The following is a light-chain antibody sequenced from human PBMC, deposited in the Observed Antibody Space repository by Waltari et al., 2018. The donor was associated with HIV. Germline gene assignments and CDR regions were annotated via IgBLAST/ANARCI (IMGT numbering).Light chain of an antibody. J-gene: IGKJ3*01. CDR2: AAS. V-gene: IGKV1-39*01. CDR3: QQGYSTPLT. Sequence: DIQMTQSPSSLSASIGDRVIMTCRASQSINSNLNWFQQRPGKAPKLLIYAASSLQSGVPSRFSGSGSGTDFTLTISSLQPEDFATYYCQQGYSTPLTFGPGTKVDIK. CDR1: QSINSN.